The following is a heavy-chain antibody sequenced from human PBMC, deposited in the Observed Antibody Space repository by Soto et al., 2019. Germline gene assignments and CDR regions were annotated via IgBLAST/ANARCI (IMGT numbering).Heavy chain of an antibody. V-gene: IGHV3-74*01. J-gene: IGHJ4*02. CDR3: ARSQNGRFSY. CDR2: LNGDGSST. CDR1: GFTFSNYG. Sequence: GGSLRLSCAASGFTFSNYGMHWGRQAPGKGLVWVSRLNGDGSSTNYADSVKGRFTISRDNAKNTLYLQMNSLRAEDTAVYYCARSQNGRFSYWGQGS. D-gene: IGHD1-26*01.